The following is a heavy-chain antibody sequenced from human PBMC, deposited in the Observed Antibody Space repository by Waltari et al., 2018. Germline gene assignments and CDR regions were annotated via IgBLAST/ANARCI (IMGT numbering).Heavy chain of an antibody. J-gene: IGHJ4*02. D-gene: IGHD3-16*01. CDR1: GGSISSYY. CDR2: IDYSGST. CDR3: ARDVYDWGFDY. Sequence: QVQLQESGPGLVKPSETLSLTCTVSGGSISSYYWSWIRQPPGKGLEWIGYIDYSGSTNYNPSLKSRVTISVDTSKNQFSLKLSSVTAADTAVYYCARDVYDWGFDYWGQGTLVTVSS. V-gene: IGHV4-59*01.